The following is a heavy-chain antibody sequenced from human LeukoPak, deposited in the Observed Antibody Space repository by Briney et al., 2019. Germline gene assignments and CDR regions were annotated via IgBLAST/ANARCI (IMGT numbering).Heavy chain of an antibody. J-gene: IGHJ4*02. CDR3: ARAGSITIFGVVTAFFDY. CDR1: GYTFTGYY. V-gene: IGHV1-2*02. CDR2: INPNSGGT. D-gene: IGHD3-3*01. Sequence: ASVRVSCKASGYTFTGYYMHWVRQAPGQGLEWMGWINPNSGGTNYAQKFQGRVTMTRDTSISTAYMELSMLRSDDTAVYYCARAGSITIFGVVTAFFDYWGQGTLVTVSS.